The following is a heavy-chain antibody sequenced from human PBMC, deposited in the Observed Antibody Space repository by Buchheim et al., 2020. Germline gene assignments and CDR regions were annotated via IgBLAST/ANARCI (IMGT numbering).Heavy chain of an antibody. CDR3: ASGKGYCTHGVCYTTNFDS. D-gene: IGHD2-8*01. CDR2: LNPNSGST. J-gene: IGHJ4*03. Sequence: QVRLVQSGAEVRKPGASVKLSCKAPAKTFTSYDINWVRQASGQGLEWMGWLNPNSGSTGYAQRFQGRVTMTRNISIATAYMELDSLTSDDTAVYFCASGKGYCTHGVCYTTNFDSWGQGAL. V-gene: IGHV1-8*01. CDR1: AKTFTSYD.